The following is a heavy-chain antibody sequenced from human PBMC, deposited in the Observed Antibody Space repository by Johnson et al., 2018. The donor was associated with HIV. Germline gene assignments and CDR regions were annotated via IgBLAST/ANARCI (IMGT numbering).Heavy chain of an antibody. CDR2: ISWTSGSI. CDR3: AKEVAYCGGDCYSGAFDI. D-gene: IGHD2-21*01. Sequence: VQLVESGGGVVRPGGSLRLPCAASGFTFSSYAMSWVRQAPGKGLEWVSAISWTSGSIGYADSVKGRFTISRDNAKNSLYLQMNSLRAEDTALYYCAKEVAYCGGDCYSGAFDIWGQGTMVTVSS. V-gene: IGHV3-9*01. CDR1: GFTFSSYA. J-gene: IGHJ3*02.